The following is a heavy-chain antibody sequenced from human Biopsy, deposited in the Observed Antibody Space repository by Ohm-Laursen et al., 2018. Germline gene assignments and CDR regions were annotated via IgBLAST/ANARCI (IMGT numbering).Heavy chain of an antibody. J-gene: IGHJ4*02. CDR1: GGSFTGHY. V-gene: IGHV4-59*11. Sequence: SETLSLTCTVSGGSFTGHYWSWIRQPPGKGLEWIGHISYTGYTSYNASLMSRVTISVDTSRNHFSLRLSSLTAADTAVYYCARGSNDFGGLYFPRWGQGTLLTVSS. CDR3: ARGSNDFGGLYFPR. D-gene: IGHD4-23*01. CDR2: ISYTGYT.